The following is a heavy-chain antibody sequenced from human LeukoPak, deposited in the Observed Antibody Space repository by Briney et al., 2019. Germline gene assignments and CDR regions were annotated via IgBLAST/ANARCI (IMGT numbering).Heavy chain of an antibody. D-gene: IGHD2-15*01. CDR1: GFTFSGSA. CDR3: TTYCSGGSCYSYDAFDI. CDR2: IRSKANSYAT. Sequence: GGSLKLSCAASGFTFSGSAMHWVRQASGKGLEWVGRIRSKANSYATAYAASVKGRFTISRDDSKNTAYLQMNSLETEDTAVYYCTTYCSGGSCYSYDAFDIWGQGTMVTVSS. V-gene: IGHV3-73*01. J-gene: IGHJ3*02.